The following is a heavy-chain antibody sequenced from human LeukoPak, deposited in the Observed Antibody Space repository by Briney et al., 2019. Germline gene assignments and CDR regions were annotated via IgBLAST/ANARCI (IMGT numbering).Heavy chain of an antibody. J-gene: IGHJ4*02. CDR3: AREGYGGYVNYFDY. V-gene: IGHV3-38-3*01. Sequence: GGSLRLSCAASGFTVSSNGMSWVRQAPGKGLEWVPSISGGSTYYADSRKGRFTISRDSSKNTLHLQMNSLRAEDTAVYYCAREGYGGYVNYFDYWGQGTLVTVSS. CDR2: ISGGST. D-gene: IGHD5-12*01. CDR1: GFTVSSNG.